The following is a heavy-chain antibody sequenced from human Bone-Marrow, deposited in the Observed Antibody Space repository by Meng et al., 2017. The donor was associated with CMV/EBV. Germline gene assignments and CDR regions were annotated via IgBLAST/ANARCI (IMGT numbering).Heavy chain of an antibody. D-gene: IGHD6-25*01. CDR1: GFTFSSYS. V-gene: IGHV4-39*07. CDR3: ARVISAAILQEDYYYYDMDV. CDR2: IYYSGST. J-gene: IGHJ6*02. Sequence: ESLKISCAASGFTFSSYSMNWVRQAPGKGLEWIGSIYYSGSTYYNPSLKSRVTISVDTSKNQFSLKLSSVTAADTAVYYCARVISAAILQEDYYYYDMDVWGQGT.